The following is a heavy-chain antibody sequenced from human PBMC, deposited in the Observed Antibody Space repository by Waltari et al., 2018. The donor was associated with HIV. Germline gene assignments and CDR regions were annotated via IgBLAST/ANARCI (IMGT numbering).Heavy chain of an antibody. V-gene: IGHV4-34*01. CDR3: ARRALWLRPVYYFDY. CDR1: GEPFAGHY. D-gene: IGHD5-12*01. Sequence: QVQLQQWGAGLFKPSETLSLTCDVYGEPFAGHYWSWIRQPPGKRLEWMGEINHRRNTNYNPSLKSRLTMSVDASKNQFSLNLNSVTAADTGVYYCARRALWLRPVYYFDYWGQGALVTVSS. J-gene: IGHJ4*02. CDR2: INHRRNT.